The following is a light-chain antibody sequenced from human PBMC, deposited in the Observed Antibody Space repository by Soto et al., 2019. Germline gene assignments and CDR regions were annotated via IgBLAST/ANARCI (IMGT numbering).Light chain of an antibody. J-gene: IGKJ1*01. CDR1: HSISRQ. V-gene: IGKV1-5*03. CDR3: LQYQSYWT. Sequence: DIQMTQSPSTLSASVGDRDSVTCRASHSISRQLAWYQQKPGKAPNLLIYQASNLETGVPSRFSGSGSGTEFTLTISSLQPDDLATYYCLQYQSYWTFGQGTKVEVK. CDR2: QAS.